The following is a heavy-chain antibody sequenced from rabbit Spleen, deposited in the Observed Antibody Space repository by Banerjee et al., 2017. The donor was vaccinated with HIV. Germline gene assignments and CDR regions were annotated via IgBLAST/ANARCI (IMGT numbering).Heavy chain of an antibody. CDR2: IVGGSAGST. CDR3: ARSLGTNYYDSALDL. CDR1: GFSFSNSHW. D-gene: IGHD8-1*01. V-gene: IGHV1S45*01. Sequence: QEQLVESGGGLVQPEGSLTLTCAASGFSFSNSHWICWVRQAPGKGLEWIACIVGGSAGSTYAASWAKGRFTISKTSSNTVTLQMTSLIVADTATYFCARSLGTNYYDSALDLWGPGTLVTVS. J-gene: IGHJ2*01.